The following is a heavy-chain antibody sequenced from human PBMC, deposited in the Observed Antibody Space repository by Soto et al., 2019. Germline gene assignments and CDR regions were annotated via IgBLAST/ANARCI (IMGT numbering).Heavy chain of an antibody. Sequence: GALRVSCTASVFTFGDYAMSWFRQAPGKGLEWVGFIRSKAYGGTTEYAASVKGRFTISRDDSKSIAYLQMNSLKTEDTAVYYCTRAPEGGYYGMDVWGQGTPVTVSS. CDR2: IRSKAYGGTT. V-gene: IGHV3-49*03. CDR1: VFTFGDYA. D-gene: IGHD1-26*01. CDR3: TRAPEGGYYGMDV. J-gene: IGHJ6*02.